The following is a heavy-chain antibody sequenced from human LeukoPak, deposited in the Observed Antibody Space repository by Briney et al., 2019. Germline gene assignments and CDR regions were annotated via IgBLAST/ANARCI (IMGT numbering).Heavy chain of an antibody. CDR3: ATGGKFDFWSGYHIDN. V-gene: IGHV3-30*04. CDR2: ISYDGSNK. Sequence: GGSLRLSCEVSGFTFSSNAMHWVRQAPGKGLEWVAVISYDGSNKNFADSVKGRFTVSRDNSKHTLYLHMNSLRSDDTAMYHCATGGKFDFWSGYHIDNWGQGTLATVSS. D-gene: IGHD3-3*01. CDR1: GFTFSSNA. J-gene: IGHJ4*02.